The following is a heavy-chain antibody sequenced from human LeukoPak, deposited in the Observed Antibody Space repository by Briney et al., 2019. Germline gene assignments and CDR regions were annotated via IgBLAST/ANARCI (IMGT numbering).Heavy chain of an antibody. J-gene: IGHJ6*03. Sequence: SETLSLTCTVSGGSISSGSYYWSWIRQPAGKGVEWIGRIYTSGSTNYNPSLKSRVTISVDTSKNQFSLNLSSVTAADTAVYYCARGASSSSAIGYYYYYMDVWGKGTTVTVSS. CDR2: IYTSGST. CDR3: ARGASSSSAIGYYYYYMDV. D-gene: IGHD6-6*01. CDR1: GGSISSGSYY. V-gene: IGHV4-61*02.